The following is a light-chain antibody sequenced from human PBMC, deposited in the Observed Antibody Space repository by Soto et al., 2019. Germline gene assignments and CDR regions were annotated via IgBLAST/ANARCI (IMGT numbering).Light chain of an antibody. J-gene: IGKJ4*01. CDR2: GAS. CDR1: QSVSSSY. V-gene: IGKV3-20*01. CDR3: HQYDSSPLT. Sequence: EIVLTQSPGTLSLSPGERATLSCRASQSVSSSYLAWYQQKPGQAPRLLIYGASSRATGIPDRFSGSWSGTDFTLTISRLEPEYFAVYYCHQYDSSPLTFGGGTKVEIK.